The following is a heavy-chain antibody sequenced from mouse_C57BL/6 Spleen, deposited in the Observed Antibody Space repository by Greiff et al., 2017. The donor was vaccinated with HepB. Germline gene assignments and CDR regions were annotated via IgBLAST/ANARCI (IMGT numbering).Heavy chain of an antibody. CDR3: TTYYYYGSSYGWFAY. D-gene: IGHD1-1*01. CDR1: GFNIKDDY. V-gene: IGHV14-4*01. Sequence: VQLQQSGAELVRPGASVKLSCTASGFNIKDDYMHWVKQRPEQGLEWIGWIDPENGDTEYASKFQGKATITADTSSNTAYLQLSSLTSEDTAVYYCTTYYYYGSSYGWFAYWGQGTLVTVSA. J-gene: IGHJ3*01. CDR2: IDPENGDT.